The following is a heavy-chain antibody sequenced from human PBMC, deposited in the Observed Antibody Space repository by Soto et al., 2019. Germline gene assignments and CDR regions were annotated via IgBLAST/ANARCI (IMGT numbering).Heavy chain of an antibody. CDR3: LLLWFGELLPG. J-gene: IGHJ4*02. V-gene: IGHV3-30*03. CDR2: ISYDGSNK. D-gene: IGHD3-10*01. Sequence: GGSLRLSCAASGFTFSSYGMHWVRQAPGKGLEWVAVISYDGSNKYYADSVKGRFTISRDNSKNTLYLQMNSLRAEDTAVYYCLLLWFGELLPGWGQGTLVTSPQ. CDR1: GFTFSSYG.